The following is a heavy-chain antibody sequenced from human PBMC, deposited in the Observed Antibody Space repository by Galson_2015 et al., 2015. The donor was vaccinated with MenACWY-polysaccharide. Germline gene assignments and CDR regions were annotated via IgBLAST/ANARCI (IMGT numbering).Heavy chain of an antibody. Sequence: AVKVSCKGCGYTFTDYYVHGVRQAPGQGLEGVGWSHHNSWCTNYAQKFQGRVTMTRDTSISAAYMELSSLRADDTAVYYWVRISELPPAFSWGQGTLVTVSS. V-gene: IGHV1-2*02. CDR1: GYTFTDYY. J-gene: IGHJ5*02. CDR3: VRISELPPAFS. D-gene: IGHD2-2*01. CDR2: SHHNSWCT.